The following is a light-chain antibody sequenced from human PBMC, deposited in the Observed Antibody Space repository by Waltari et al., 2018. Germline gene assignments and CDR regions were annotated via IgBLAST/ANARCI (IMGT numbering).Light chain of an antibody. CDR1: RSNIGSNY. Sequence: SVLTQPPSASGTPGQRVTVSCSGSRSNIGSNYVYWYQLLPGTAPKLLIYRNNQRPSGVPDRFSGSKSGTSASLAISGLRSEDEADYYCATWDDSLSINWVFGGGTKVTVL. J-gene: IGLJ3*02. V-gene: IGLV1-47*01. CDR2: RNN. CDR3: ATWDDSLSINWV.